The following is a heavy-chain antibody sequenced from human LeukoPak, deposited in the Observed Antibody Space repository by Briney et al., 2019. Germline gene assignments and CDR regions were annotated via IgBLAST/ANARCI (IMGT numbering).Heavy chain of an antibody. CDR1: GFTFSSYS. Sequence: QPGGSLRLSCAASGFTFSSYSMNWVRQAPGKGLGWVSYISSSSSTIYYADSVKGRFTISRDNAKNSLYLQMNSLRAEDTAVYYCARESPGGDGSGSPTDYWGQGTLVTVSS. J-gene: IGHJ4*02. D-gene: IGHD3-10*01. CDR3: ARESPGGDGSGSPTDY. V-gene: IGHV3-48*04. CDR2: ISSSSSTI.